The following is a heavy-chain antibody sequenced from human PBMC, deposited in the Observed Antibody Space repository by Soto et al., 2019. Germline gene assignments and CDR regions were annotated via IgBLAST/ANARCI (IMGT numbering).Heavy chain of an antibody. CDR2: ISFDSSSK. J-gene: IGHJ4*02. CDR1: GFSLSSYT. V-gene: IGHV3-30-3*01. Sequence: QVQLVESGGDVVQPGRSLRLSCAGSGFSLSSYTMHWVRQAPGKGLEWVALISFDSSSKHYADSVRGRFSISRDNSKNTRYLQMESLRPDDTALYYCARDRLLLGELSLIGYFDSWGQGTRVTVSS. CDR3: ARDRLLLGELSLIGYFDS. D-gene: IGHD3-16*02.